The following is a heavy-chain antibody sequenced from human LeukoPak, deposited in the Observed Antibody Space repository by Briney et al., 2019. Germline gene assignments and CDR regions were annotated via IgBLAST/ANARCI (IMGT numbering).Heavy chain of an antibody. Sequence: GGSLRLSCAASGFTFTTYWMSWVRQAPGKGLEWVSYISPSGDITYYTDSVRGRFTISRDNFKNTLSLQVNSLRAEDTAMYYCAKDDDWGRYKHWGQGTLVTVSS. CDR3: AKDDDWGRYKH. CDR1: GFTFTTYW. J-gene: IGHJ1*01. CDR2: ISPSGDIT. D-gene: IGHD3-16*01. V-gene: IGHV3-23*01.